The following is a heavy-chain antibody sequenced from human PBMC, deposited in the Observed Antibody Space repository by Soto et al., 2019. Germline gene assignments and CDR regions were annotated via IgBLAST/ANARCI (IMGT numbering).Heavy chain of an antibody. V-gene: IGHV3-21*01. Sequence: GWSLRLSCAASGFTFSSYSMNWVRQAPGKGLEWVSSISSSSSYIYYADSVKGRFTISRDNAKNSLYLQMNSLRAEDTAVYYCAREDLKYYGIIDCWGQGTLVTVSS. CDR3: AREDLKYYGIIDC. D-gene: IGHD4-17*01. CDR1: GFTFSSYS. J-gene: IGHJ4*02. CDR2: ISSSSSYI.